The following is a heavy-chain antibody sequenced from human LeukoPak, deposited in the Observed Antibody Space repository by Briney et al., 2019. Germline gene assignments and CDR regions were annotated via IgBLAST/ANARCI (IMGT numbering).Heavy chain of an antibody. V-gene: IGHV1-69*05. J-gene: IGHJ6*03. Sequence: GASVKVSCKASEGTFSSYAVSWVRQAPGQGLEWMGGIIPIVGTPNYAQNFQGRVTITTDESTRTTYMELYYLRSEDTAMYFCARGDAAEYSRTYQYHFMDVWGKGTTVTVSS. D-gene: IGHD2-2*01. CDR3: ARGDAAEYSRTYQYHFMDV. CDR1: EGTFSSYA. CDR2: IIPIVGTP.